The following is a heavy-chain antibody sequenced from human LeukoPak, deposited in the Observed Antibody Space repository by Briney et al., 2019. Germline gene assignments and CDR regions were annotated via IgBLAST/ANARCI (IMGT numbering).Heavy chain of an antibody. J-gene: IGHJ4*02. D-gene: IGHD3-22*01. CDR3: ATDTYYYDSSGYYFDY. Sequence: ASVKVSCKASGGTFSSYAISWVRQAPGQGLEWMGRITPILGIANYAQKFQGRVTITADKSTSTAYMELSSLRSEDTAVYYCATDTYYYDSSGYYFDYWGQGTLVTVSS. CDR2: ITPILGIA. V-gene: IGHV1-69*04. CDR1: GGTFSSYA.